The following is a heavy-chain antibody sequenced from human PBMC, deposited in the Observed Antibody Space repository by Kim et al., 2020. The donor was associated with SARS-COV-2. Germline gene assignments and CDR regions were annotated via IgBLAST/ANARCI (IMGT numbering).Heavy chain of an antibody. J-gene: IGHJ4*02. Sequence: ASVKVSCKASGYTFTSYAMHWVRQAPGQRLEWMGWINAGNGNTKYSQKFQGRVTITRDTSASTAYMELSSLRSEDTAVYYCARGRYYYDSSGYYLPSDDYGFVFDYWGQGTLVTVSS. V-gene: IGHV1-3*01. CDR3: ARGRYYYDSSGYYLPSDDYGFVFDY. CDR1: GYTFTSYA. D-gene: IGHD3-22*01. CDR2: INAGNGNT.